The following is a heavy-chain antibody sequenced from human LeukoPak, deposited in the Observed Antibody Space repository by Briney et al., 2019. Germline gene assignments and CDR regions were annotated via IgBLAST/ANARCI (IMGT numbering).Heavy chain of an antibody. CDR3: VKDRGYSTFDY. J-gene: IGHJ4*02. Sequence: GGSLRLSCEASGFLFSNSWMSWVRQAPGKGLEWVANMNQDGSERNYVDSVKGRLTISRDNAKGSLYLQMNGLGAEDTAVYFCVKDRGYSTFDYWGQGTLVTVSS. CDR2: MNQDGSER. CDR1: GFLFSNSW. V-gene: IGHV3-7*03. D-gene: IGHD4-23*01.